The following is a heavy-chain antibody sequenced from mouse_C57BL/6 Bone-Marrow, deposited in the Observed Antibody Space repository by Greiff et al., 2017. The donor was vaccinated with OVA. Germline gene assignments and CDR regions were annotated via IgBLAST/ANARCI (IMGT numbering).Heavy chain of an antibody. CDR1: GYTFTSYW. D-gene: IGHD2-2*01. V-gene: IGHV1-55*01. CDR3: ARGGLVWLRQYYFDY. J-gene: IGHJ2*01. CDR2: IYPGSGST. Sequence: QVQLQQSGAELVKPGASVKMSCKASGYTFTSYWITWVKQSPGQGLEWIGDIYPGSGSTNYNEKFKSKATLTVDTSSSTAYMQLSSLTSEDSAVYYCARGGLVWLRQYYFDYWGQGTTLTVSS.